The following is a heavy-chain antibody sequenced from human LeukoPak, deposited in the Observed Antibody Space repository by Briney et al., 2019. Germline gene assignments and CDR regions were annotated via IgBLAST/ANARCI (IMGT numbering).Heavy chain of an antibody. Sequence: PSETLSLTCTVSGGSISTYYWSWIRQAPGKGLEWIGYFSYNGKTSYNPSLESRVIISVATSKSQFSLKLSSVTAADTAVYYCARHLGVTAAPLGYWGRGTLVTVSS. CDR1: GGSISTYY. CDR3: ARHLGVTAAPLGY. D-gene: IGHD2-21*02. V-gene: IGHV4-59*08. CDR2: FSYNGKT. J-gene: IGHJ4*02.